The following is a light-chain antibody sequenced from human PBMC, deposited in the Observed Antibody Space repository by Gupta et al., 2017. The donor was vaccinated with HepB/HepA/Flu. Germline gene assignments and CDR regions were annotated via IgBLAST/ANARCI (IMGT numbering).Light chain of an antibody. CDR3: QQSYSAPLT. Sequence: DIQMPQSPSSLSASVGDRITITCRSSQSISRYLSWYQQTPGKAPKLLIYMASNLQGGVPSRFSGSGSGTDFTLTISSLRPEDFASYYCQQSYSAPLTFGGGTKVEIK. V-gene: IGKV1-39*01. J-gene: IGKJ4*01. CDR2: MAS. CDR1: QSISRY.